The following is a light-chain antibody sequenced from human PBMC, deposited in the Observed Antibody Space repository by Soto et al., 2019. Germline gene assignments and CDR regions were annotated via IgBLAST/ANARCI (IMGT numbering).Light chain of an antibody. CDR3: QQSFSIPWT. CDR1: LPISNY. CDR2: AAS. J-gene: IGKJ1*01. V-gene: IGKV1-39*01. Sequence: DVQMTQSPSSLSASVGDRVTITCRASLPISNYLAWYQQKPGRAPNLLSYAASSLHSGVPSRFSVSGSGTDFTLTITRLQPEDFATYYCQQSFSIPWTFGQGTQVDIK.